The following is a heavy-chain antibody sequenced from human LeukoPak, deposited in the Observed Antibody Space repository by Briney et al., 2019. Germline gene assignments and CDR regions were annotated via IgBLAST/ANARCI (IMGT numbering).Heavy chain of an antibody. J-gene: IGHJ6*03. CDR1: GYSISGAYY. V-gene: IGHV4-38-2*02. CDR2: IHHSGST. Sequence: SETLSLTCTVSGYSISGAYYWGWIRQPPGKGLEWIGSIHHSGSTSYNPSLKSRVTISVDTSKNQFSLKLRSVTAADTAVYYCAKVTTAGSYYMDVWGKGTTVTVSS. CDR3: AKVTTAGSYYMDV. D-gene: IGHD1-1*01.